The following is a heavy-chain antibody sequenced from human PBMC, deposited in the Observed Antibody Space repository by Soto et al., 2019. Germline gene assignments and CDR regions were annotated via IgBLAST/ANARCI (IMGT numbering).Heavy chain of an antibody. CDR3: ARDPVPFDWFTRGATTTLDI. CDR1: GFTFSTYH. Sequence: EVQLVESGGGLVQPGGSLRLSCAASGFTFSTYHMNWVRQAPGKGLEWVSYISTSTSIIYYADSVKGRFTISRDNAKNSLYLQMNSLRAEDTAMYYCARDPVPFDWFTRGATTTLDIWGQGTMVTVSS. CDR2: ISTSTSII. V-gene: IGHV3-48*01. D-gene: IGHD3-9*01. J-gene: IGHJ3*02.